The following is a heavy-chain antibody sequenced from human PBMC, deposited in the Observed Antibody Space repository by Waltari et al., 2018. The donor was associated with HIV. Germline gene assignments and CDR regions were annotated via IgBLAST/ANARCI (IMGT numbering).Heavy chain of an antibody. D-gene: IGHD3-10*01. J-gene: IGHJ4*02. V-gene: IGHV4-38-2*01. CDR3: SRGPLNGYGEFAIDY. CDR2: NHHNGST. Sequence: QVQLQESGPGLEKPSETLSLTCAVHGYSISSGYYWGWIRQSPGKGLEWIGNNHHNGSTYYNPSLKSRVTISIATSKHQFSLRLSSVTAADTAVFYCSRGPLNGYGEFAIDYWGQGTLVTVSS. CDR1: GYSISSGYY.